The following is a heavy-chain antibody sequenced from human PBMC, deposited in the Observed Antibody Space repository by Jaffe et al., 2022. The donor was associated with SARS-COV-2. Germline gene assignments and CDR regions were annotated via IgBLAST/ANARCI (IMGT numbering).Heavy chain of an antibody. CDR3: ARVSGFENYGDHNLAY. CDR1: GGTISSNNW. CDR2: VYHSGST. J-gene: IGHJ4*02. D-gene: IGHD4-17*01. Sequence: QMQLQESGPGLVKPSGTLSLTCGVSGGTISSNNWWSWVRQPPGKGLEWIGEVYHSGSTNYNPSLKGRVTLSVDKSKNQFSLKLTSVTAADTAVYYCARVSGFENYGDHNLAYWGQGTLVTVSS. V-gene: IGHV4-4*02.